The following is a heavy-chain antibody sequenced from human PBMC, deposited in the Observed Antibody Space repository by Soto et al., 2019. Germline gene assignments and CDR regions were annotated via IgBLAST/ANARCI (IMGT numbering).Heavy chain of an antibody. V-gene: IGHV5-51*01. Sequence: GESLKISCKGTGYSFTSYWIGWVRQMPGKGLEWMGIIYPGDSDTRYSPSFQGQVTISADKSISTAYLQWSSLKASDTAMYYCARPYCSGGSCRSSYYYYGVDVWGQGTTVTVSS. CDR1: GYSFTSYW. CDR2: IYPGDSDT. J-gene: IGHJ6*02. D-gene: IGHD2-15*01. CDR3: ARPYCSGGSCRSSYYYYGVDV.